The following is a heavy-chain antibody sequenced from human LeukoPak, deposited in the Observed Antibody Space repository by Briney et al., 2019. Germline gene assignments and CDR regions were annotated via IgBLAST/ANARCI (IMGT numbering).Heavy chain of an antibody. V-gene: IGHV3-30*04. CDR2: ISYDGSNK. CDR3: ARVFLSFAYYYDSSGYWDAFDI. Sequence: GRSLRLSCAASGFTFSSYAMHWVRQAPGKGLEWVAVISYDGSNKYYADSVKGRFTISRDNSKNTLYLQMNSLRAEDTAVYYCARVFLSFAYYYDSSGYWDAFDIWGQGTMVTVSS. J-gene: IGHJ3*02. CDR1: GFTFSSYA. D-gene: IGHD3-22*01.